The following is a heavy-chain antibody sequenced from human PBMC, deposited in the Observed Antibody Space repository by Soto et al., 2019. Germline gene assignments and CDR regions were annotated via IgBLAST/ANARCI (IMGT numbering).Heavy chain of an antibody. CDR3: ARNWNGVDH. Sequence: GASVKVSCKASGYTFTSYFMHWVRQAPGQGLEWVGIINPSDGDTTYAQKVQGRVTMTRDTSTSTVYMELSSLRSEDTAVYYCARNWNGVDHWGQGTPVTVSS. D-gene: IGHD1-1*01. CDR2: INPSDGDT. J-gene: IGHJ4*02. CDR1: GYTFTSYF. V-gene: IGHV1-46*01.